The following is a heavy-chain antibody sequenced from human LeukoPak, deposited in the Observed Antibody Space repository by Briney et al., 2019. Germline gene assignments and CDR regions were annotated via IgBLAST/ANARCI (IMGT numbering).Heavy chain of an antibody. Sequence: ASVKVSCKASGYTFTSYDINWVRQATGQGLEWMGWIIPIFGTANYAQKFQGRVTITADESTSTAYMELSSLRSEDTAVYYCARFPVYSSSWYGDYWGQGTLVTVSS. J-gene: IGHJ4*02. CDR3: ARFPVYSSSWYGDY. CDR1: GYTFTSYD. CDR2: IIPIFGTA. D-gene: IGHD6-13*01. V-gene: IGHV1-69*13.